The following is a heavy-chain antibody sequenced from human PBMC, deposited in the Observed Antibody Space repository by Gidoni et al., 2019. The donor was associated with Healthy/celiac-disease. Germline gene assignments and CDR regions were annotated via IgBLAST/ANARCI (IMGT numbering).Heavy chain of an antibody. V-gene: IGHV3-30*18. CDR1: GFTFSSYG. CDR2: ISDDGSNK. J-gene: IGHJ4*02. D-gene: IGHD6-19*01. Sequence: QVQLVESGGGVVQHGRSLRLSCAASGFTFSSYGMHWVRQAPGKGLEWVAVISDDGSNKYYADSVKGRFTISRDNSKNTLYLQMNSLRAEDTAVYYCAKDKQWLVSYFDYWGQGTLVTVSS. CDR3: AKDKQWLVSYFDY.